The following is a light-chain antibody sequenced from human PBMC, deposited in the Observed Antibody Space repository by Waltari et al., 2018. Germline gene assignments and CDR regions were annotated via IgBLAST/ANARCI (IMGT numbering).Light chain of an antibody. CDR1: SSDVGCYNY. J-gene: IGLJ3*02. CDR3: CSYAGSYRWV. Sequence: QSALTQPRPVSGSPGQSVTIPCTGTSSDVGCYNYVSWYQQHPGKAPKLMIYDVSKRPSGVPDRFSGSKSGNTASLTISGLQAEDEADYYCCSYAGSYRWVFGGGTKLTVL. V-gene: IGLV2-11*01. CDR2: DVS.